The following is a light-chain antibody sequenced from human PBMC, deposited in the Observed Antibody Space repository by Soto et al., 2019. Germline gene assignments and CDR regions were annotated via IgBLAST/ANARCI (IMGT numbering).Light chain of an antibody. CDR3: QQYDSLPRT. Sequence: DIQMTQSPSSLSASVGDRVTITCQASQDTSNYLNWYQQKPGKAPKLLIYDASNLETGVPSRFSGSGSGTDFNLTISSLQPEDIATDYCQQYDSLPRTFGQGNKVEIK. V-gene: IGKV1-33*01. CDR1: QDTSNY. CDR2: DAS. J-gene: IGKJ1*01.